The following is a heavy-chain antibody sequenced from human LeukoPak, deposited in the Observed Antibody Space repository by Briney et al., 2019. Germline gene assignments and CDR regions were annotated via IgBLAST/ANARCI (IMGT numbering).Heavy chain of an antibody. D-gene: IGHD6-13*01. Sequence: SVKVSCKASGGTFSSYAISWVRQAPGQGLEWMGGIIPIFGTANYAQKFQGRVTITADESTSTAYMEPSSLRSEDTAVYYCARGTWSSSWYGWFDPWGQGTLVTVSS. CDR2: IIPIFGTA. CDR1: GGTFSSYA. CDR3: ARGTWSSSWYGWFDP. V-gene: IGHV1-69*13. J-gene: IGHJ5*02.